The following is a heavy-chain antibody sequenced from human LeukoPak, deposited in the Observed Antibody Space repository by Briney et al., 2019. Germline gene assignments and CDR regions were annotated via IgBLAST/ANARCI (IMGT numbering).Heavy chain of an antibody. CDR2: IYPGDSDT. Sequence: GESLKISCKGSGYSFTNYWVGWVRKMPGKGLEWMGIIYPGDSDTRYSPSLQGQVTISADKSISTAYLQWSSLRASDTAKYYCATHISSTTYYSGMDVWGQGTTVTVSS. V-gene: IGHV5-51*01. J-gene: IGHJ6*02. D-gene: IGHD6-13*01. CDR3: ATHISSTTYYSGMDV. CDR1: GYSFTNYW.